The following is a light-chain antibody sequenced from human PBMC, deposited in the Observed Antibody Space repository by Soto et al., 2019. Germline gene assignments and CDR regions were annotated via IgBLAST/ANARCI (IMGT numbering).Light chain of an antibody. CDR1: SSDVGSYNR. CDR2: EVS. Sequence: QSALTQPPSVSGSPGQSVTISCTGTSSDVGSYNRVSWYQQPPGIAPKLMIYEVSNRPSGVPDRFSGSKSGNTASLTISGLQAEDEADYYCSSYTSSSTLGVFGGGTKLTVL. J-gene: IGLJ2*01. CDR3: SSYTSSSTLGV. V-gene: IGLV2-18*02.